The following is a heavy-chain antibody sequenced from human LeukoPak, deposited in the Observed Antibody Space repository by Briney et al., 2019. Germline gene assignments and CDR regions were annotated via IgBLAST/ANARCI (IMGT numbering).Heavy chain of an antibody. J-gene: IGHJ4*02. CDR3: ARATMVRGVRRSGLFRYFDY. Sequence: ASVEVSCKASGYTFTSYDINWVRQATGQGLEWMGWMNPNSGNTGYAQKFQGRVTMTRNTSISTAYMELSSLRSEDTAVYYCARATMVRGVRRSGLFRYFDYWGQGTLVTVSS. CDR1: GYTFTSYD. CDR2: MNPNSGNT. V-gene: IGHV1-8*01. D-gene: IGHD3-10*01.